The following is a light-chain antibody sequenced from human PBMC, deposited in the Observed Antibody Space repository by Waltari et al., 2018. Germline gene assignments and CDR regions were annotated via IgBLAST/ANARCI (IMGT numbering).Light chain of an antibody. CDR3: CSYTSSHTVV. J-gene: IGLJ2*01. Sequence: QSALTQPASVSGSPGQSITLSCTGTSSDVGGYNYVSWYHQPPGKVPKLMIFEVTNRPSGVSNRFSGSKSGNTASLTISGLQAEDEADYYCCSYTSSHTVVFGGGTKLTVL. CDR2: EVT. CDR1: SSDVGGYNY. V-gene: IGLV2-14*01.